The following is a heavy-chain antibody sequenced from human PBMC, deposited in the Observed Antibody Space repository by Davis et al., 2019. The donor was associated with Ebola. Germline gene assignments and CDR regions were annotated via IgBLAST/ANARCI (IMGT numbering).Heavy chain of an antibody. J-gene: IGHJ4*02. CDR1: GFTFSSYA. CDR2: ITGSGGTT. V-gene: IGHV3-23*01. Sequence: GESLKISCVASGFTFSSYAMSWVRQAPGKGLEWVSSITGSGGTTYYADSVKGRFTISRDNSQNTLYLQMNSLSAEDTAVYSCAKTSASSPPYYFDYWGQGTLVTVSS. CDR3: AKTSASSPPYYFDY. D-gene: IGHD2-2*01.